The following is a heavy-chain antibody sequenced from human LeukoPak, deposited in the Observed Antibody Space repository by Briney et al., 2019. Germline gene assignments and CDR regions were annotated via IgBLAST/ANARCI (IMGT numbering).Heavy chain of an antibody. V-gene: IGHV3-53*01. D-gene: IGHD4-11*01. CDR2: LFSGGNT. Sequence: GGSLRLSCAASGFTVSSNYMSWVRQAPGKGLEWVSVLFSGGNTYYADSVKGRFTISRDNSKNTLYLQMSSLRAEDTAVYYCAREAITTGKIFDYWGQGTMVTVSS. CDR1: GFTVSSNY. CDR3: AREAITTGKIFDY. J-gene: IGHJ4*02.